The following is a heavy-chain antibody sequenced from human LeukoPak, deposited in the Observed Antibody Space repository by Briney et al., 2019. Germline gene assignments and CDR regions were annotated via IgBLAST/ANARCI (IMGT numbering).Heavy chain of an antibody. Sequence: SETLSLTCTVSGGSISSYYWSWIRQPPGKGLEWIGSIYYSGSTYYNPSLKSRVTISVDTSKNQFSLKLSSVTAADTAVYYCASLYGSGSNDYWGQGTLVTVSS. D-gene: IGHD3-10*01. J-gene: IGHJ4*02. V-gene: IGHV4-59*05. CDR3: ASLYGSGSNDY. CDR2: IYYSGST. CDR1: GGSISSYY.